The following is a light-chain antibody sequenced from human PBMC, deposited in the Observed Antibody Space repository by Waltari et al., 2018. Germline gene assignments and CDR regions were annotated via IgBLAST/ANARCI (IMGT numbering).Light chain of an antibody. CDR3: SSFTSSTSGV. CDR1: SSDSGGYEF. Sequence: SALTQPDSVSGSPGQSITISCSGISSDSGGYEFVSWYQQHPGKAPKVIISDVENRPSGVSNRFSGSKSGSSASLTISGLQADDEADYYCSSFTSSTSGVFGGGTKVTVL. J-gene: IGLJ3*02. CDR2: DVE. V-gene: IGLV2-14*03.